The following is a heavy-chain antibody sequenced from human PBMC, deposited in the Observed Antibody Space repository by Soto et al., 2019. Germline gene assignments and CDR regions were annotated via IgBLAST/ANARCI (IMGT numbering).Heavy chain of an antibody. V-gene: IGHV1-69*13. Sequence: GASVKVSCKASGGTLSSYAISWVRQAPGQGLEWMGGIIPIFGTANYAQKFQGRVTITADESTSTAYMELSSLRSEDTAVYYCARDQQDYYDSSGYYEPYYFDYWGQGTLVTVSS. D-gene: IGHD3-22*01. J-gene: IGHJ4*02. CDR3: ARDQQDYYDSSGYYEPYYFDY. CDR1: GGTLSSYA. CDR2: IIPIFGTA.